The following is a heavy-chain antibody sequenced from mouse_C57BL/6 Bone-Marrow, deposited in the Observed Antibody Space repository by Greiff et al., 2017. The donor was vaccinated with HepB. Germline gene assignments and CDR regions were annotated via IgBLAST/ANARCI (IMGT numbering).Heavy chain of an antibody. D-gene: IGHD1-1*01. CDR1: GYTFTSYG. CDR3: ARLSYGSSPYYAMDY. V-gene: IGHV1-81*01. CDR2: IYPRSGNT. Sequence: VKLQESGAELARPGASVKLSCKASGYTFTSYGISWVKQRTGQGLEWIGEIYPRSGNTYYNEKFKGKATLTADKSSSTAYMELRSLTSEDSAVYFCARLSYGSSPYYAMDYWGQGTSVTVSS. J-gene: IGHJ4*01.